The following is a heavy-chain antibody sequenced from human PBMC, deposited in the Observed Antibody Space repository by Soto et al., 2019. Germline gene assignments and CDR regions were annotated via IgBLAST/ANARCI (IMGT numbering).Heavy chain of an antibody. V-gene: IGHV1-69*13. CDR2: IIPIFGTA. CDR3: ARYSSEMRDGDCSCSYYTFDE. D-gene: IGHD3-22*01. CDR1: GGTFSIYA. J-gene: IGHJ4*02. Sequence: SEKLSCPASGGTFSIYAISWVLQAPGQGLEWMGGIIPIFGTANYAQKFQGRVTITADESTSTAYMELSSLRSEDKAVYYCARYSSEMRDGDCSCSYYTFDEWGKGNLVTV.